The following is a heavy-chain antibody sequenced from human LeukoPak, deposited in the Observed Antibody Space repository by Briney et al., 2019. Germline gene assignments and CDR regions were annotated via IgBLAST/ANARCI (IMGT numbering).Heavy chain of an antibody. D-gene: IGHD6-25*01. CDR1: GYTFTGYY. CDR2: INPNSGGT. V-gene: IGHV1-2*02. J-gene: IGHJ3*02. CDR3: ARVRSGRGSDAFDI. Sequence: ASVKVSCKASGYTFTGYYMHWVRQAPGQGLGWMGWINPNSGGTNYAQKFQGRVTMTRDTSISTAYMELSRLRSDDTAVYYCARVRSGRGSDAFDIWGQGTMVTVSS.